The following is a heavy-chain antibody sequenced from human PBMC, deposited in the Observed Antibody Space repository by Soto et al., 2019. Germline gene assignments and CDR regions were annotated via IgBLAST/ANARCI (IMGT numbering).Heavy chain of an antibody. D-gene: IGHD6-19*01. V-gene: IGHV3-30*18. CDR1: GFTFSSYG. CDR3: AKDHSVAGTINWFDP. Sequence: VGSLRLSGAASGFTFSSYGMHWVRQAPGKGLEWVAVISYDGSNKYYADSVKGRFTISRDNSKNTLYLQMNSLRAEDTAVYYCAKDHSVAGTINWFDPWGQGTLVTVSS. CDR2: ISYDGSNK. J-gene: IGHJ5*02.